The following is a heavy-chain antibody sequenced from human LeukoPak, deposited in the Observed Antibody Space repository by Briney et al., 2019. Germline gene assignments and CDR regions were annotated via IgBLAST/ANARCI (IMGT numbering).Heavy chain of an antibody. Sequence: ASVKVSCKASGYTFTSYDINWVRQAPGQGLEWMGWMNPNSGNTGYAQNFQGRVTMTRNTSISTAYMELSSLRSEDTAVYYCARALSGSSTPYYFDYWGQGTLVTISS. V-gene: IGHV1-8*01. J-gene: IGHJ4*02. CDR2: MNPNSGNT. CDR1: GYTFTSYD. CDR3: ARALSGSSTPYYFDY. D-gene: IGHD1-26*01.